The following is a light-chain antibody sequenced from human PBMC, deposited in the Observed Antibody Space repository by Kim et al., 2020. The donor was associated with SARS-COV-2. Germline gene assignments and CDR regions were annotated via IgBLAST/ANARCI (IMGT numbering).Light chain of an antibody. CDR2: GKN. CDR3: NSRDSSGNHVV. V-gene: IGLV3-19*01. CDR1: SLRNYY. Sequence: ALGQTVRITCQGDSLRNYYASWYQQKPGQAPVLVMYGKNNRPSGIADRFSGSRSGNTASLTITGAQAEDEAEYYCNSRDSSGNHVVFGGGTQLTVL. J-gene: IGLJ3*02.